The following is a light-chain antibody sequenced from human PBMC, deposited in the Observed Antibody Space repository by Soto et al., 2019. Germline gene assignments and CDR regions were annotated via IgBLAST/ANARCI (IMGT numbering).Light chain of an antibody. CDR2: AAS. J-gene: IGKJ1*01. Sequence: AIQLTQSPSSLSASVGDRVTITCRASQAIRTALGWYQQKPGKAPKLLIYAASTLQGGVPPRFSGSGSGTDFTLTISSLQREEFATYYCLLDFSYFWAFGQGTKVDIK. V-gene: IGKV1-6*01. CDR1: QAIRTA. CDR3: LLDFSYFWA.